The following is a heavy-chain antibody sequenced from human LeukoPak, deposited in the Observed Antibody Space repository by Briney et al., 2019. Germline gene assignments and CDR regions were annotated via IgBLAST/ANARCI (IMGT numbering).Heavy chain of an antibody. CDR2: ISSTSIYM. D-gene: IGHD6-13*01. V-gene: IGHV3-21*04. J-gene: IGHJ1*01. Sequence: GGSLRLSCVASGFTLSRYSMNWVRQAPGKGLEWVSSISSTSIYMPYADSVKGRFTISRDNSKNSLYLQMNSLRTEDTALYYCAKDKHSSSWYDFQHWGQGTLVTVSS. CDR1: GFTLSRYS. CDR3: AKDKHSSSWYDFQH.